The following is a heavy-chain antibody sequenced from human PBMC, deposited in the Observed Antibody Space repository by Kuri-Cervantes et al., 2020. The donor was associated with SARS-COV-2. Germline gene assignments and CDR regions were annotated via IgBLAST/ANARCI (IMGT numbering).Heavy chain of an antibody. J-gene: IGHJ4*02. V-gene: IGHV3-23*01. CDR1: ESTFSSYA. CDR3: AKFGFGRGEYFDY. CDR2: ISGSGGKT. Sequence: GRCLRPSCAAYESTFSSYAMRWVRQAPGKGLEWDSAISGSGGKTYYEYSVKGRFTISRDNSKNTLYPQMDSLRAEDTAVYYCAKFGFGRGEYFDYWGQGTLVTVSS. D-gene: IGHD3-10*01.